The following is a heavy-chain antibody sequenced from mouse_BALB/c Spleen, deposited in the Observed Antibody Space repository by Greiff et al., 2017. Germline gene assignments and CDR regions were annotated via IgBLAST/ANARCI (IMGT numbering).Heavy chain of an antibody. CDR3: ARDGGHRYAMDY. J-gene: IGHJ4*01. D-gene: IGHD2-3*01. V-gene: IGHV5-17*02. Sequence: EVKLVESGGGLVQPGGSRKLSCAASGFTFSSFGMHWVRQAPEKGLEWVAYISSGSSTIYYADTVKGRFTISRDNPKNTLFLQMSSLKSEDTAMYYCARDGGHRYAMDYWGQGTSVTVSS. CDR2: ISSGSSTI. CDR1: GFTFSSFG.